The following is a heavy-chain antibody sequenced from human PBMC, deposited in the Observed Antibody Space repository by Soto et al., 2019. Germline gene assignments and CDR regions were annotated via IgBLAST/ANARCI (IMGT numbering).Heavy chain of an antibody. V-gene: IGHV1-18*01. D-gene: IGHD5-12*01. Sequence: ASVKVSCKASGYTFTSYGISWVRQAPGQGLEWMGWISAYNGNTNYAQKLQGRVTMTTDTSTSTAYMELRSLRSDDTAVYYCAREQEMATISVLWYYYYGMDVWGQGTTVTVSS. J-gene: IGHJ6*02. CDR3: AREQEMATISVLWYYYYGMDV. CDR2: ISAYNGNT. CDR1: GYTFTSYG.